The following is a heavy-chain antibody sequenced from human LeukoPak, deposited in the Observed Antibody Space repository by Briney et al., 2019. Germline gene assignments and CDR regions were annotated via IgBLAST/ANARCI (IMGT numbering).Heavy chain of an antibody. Sequence: GGSLRHSCAASGFTFSSYEMKWVRQAPGKGLEWVSYISSSGSTIYYADSVKGRVTISRDNAKNSQYLQMNSLRAEDTAVYYCARELVVVAATRDYWGQGTLVTVSS. D-gene: IGHD2-15*01. CDR1: GFTFSSYE. V-gene: IGHV3-48*03. CDR3: ARELVVVAATRDY. CDR2: ISSSGSTI. J-gene: IGHJ4*02.